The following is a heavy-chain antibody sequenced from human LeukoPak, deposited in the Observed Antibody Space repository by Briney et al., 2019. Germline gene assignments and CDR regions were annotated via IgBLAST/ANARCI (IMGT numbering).Heavy chain of an antibody. Sequence: GGSLRLSCVASGFTFSGYSLSWVRQAPGKGLEWVSSISAGNYVYYADAVEGRFTISRDNAKNSLHLQMNSLRAEDTAVYYCARRAGAYSHPYDYWGQGTLVTVSS. J-gene: IGHJ4*02. CDR3: ARRAGAYSHPYDY. D-gene: IGHD4/OR15-4a*01. CDR1: GFTFSGYS. V-gene: IGHV3-21*04. CDR2: ISAGNYV.